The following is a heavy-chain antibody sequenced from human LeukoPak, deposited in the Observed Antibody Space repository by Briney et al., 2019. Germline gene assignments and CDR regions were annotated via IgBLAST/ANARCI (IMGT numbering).Heavy chain of an antibody. V-gene: IGHV4-39*07. Sequence: SETLSLTCTVSGGSISSSSYYWGWIRQPPGKGLEWIGSIYYSATTYYNPSLKSRVTISVDTSKNQFSLKLSSVTAADTAVYYCARVAWAAAGSYYFDYWGQGTLVTVSS. CDR2: IYYSATT. CDR1: GGSISSSSYY. D-gene: IGHD6-13*01. CDR3: ARVAWAAAGSYYFDY. J-gene: IGHJ4*02.